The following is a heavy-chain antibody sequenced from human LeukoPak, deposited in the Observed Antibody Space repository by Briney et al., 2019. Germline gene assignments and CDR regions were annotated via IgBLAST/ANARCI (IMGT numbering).Heavy chain of an antibody. CDR3: ASHRGDYATGYFDY. CDR1: GFTFSSYG. J-gene: IGHJ4*02. D-gene: IGHD1-1*01. V-gene: IGHV3-30*03. Sequence: GGSLRLSCAASGFTFSSYGMHWVRQAPGKGLEWVAIISYDGSNKYYADSVKGRFTISKDNSQNTLYLQMNSLRAEDTAVYYCASHRGDYATGYFDYWGQGTLVTVSS. CDR2: ISYDGSNK.